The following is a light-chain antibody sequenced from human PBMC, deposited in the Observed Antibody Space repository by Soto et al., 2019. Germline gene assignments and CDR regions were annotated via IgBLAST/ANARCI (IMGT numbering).Light chain of an antibody. V-gene: IGKV3-20*01. CDR1: QSVSSNY. CDR2: AAS. Sequence: ESVLMQSPGTLSLSPGERATLSCRASQSVSSNYLAWYQQRPGQAPRLLGYAASSRATGVPDRFSGSGSGTDFTLTIARLEPEDFAVYYCQQYGGSPAFTFGPGTKVDL. J-gene: IGKJ3*01. CDR3: QQYGGSPAFT.